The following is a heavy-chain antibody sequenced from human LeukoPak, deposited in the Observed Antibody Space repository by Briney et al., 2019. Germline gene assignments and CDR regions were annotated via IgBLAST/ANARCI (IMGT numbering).Heavy chain of an antibody. V-gene: IGHV3-30*18. J-gene: IGHJ6*02. CDR2: ISYDGSNK. CDR3: AKELFPRYYGMDV. Sequence: GGSLRLSCAASGFTFSSYGMHWVRQAPGKGLEWVAVISYDGSNKYYADSVKGRFTISRDNSKNTLYLQMNSLRAEDTAVYYCAKELFPRYYGMDVWGQGTTVTVSS. CDR1: GFTFSSYG. D-gene: IGHD2-21*01.